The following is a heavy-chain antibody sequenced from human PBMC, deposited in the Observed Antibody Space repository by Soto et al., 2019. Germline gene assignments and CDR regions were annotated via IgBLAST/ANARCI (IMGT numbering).Heavy chain of an antibody. Sequence: GESLKISCKGSGYSFTSYWIGWVRQMPGKGLEWMGIIYPGDSDTRYSPSFQGQVTISADKSISTAYLQWSSLKASDTAMYYCARHEYLGSYYPYGMDVWGQGTTVTVSS. J-gene: IGHJ6*02. V-gene: IGHV5-51*01. CDR2: IYPGDSDT. D-gene: IGHD1-26*01. CDR3: ARHEYLGSYYPYGMDV. CDR1: GYSFTSYW.